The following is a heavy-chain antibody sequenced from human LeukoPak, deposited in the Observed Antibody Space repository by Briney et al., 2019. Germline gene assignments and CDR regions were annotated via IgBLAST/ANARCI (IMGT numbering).Heavy chain of an antibody. CDR3: ARVVSPRGWFDP. CDR2: ISAYNGNT. Sequence: ASVKVSCKASGYTITSYGISWVRQAPGQGLEWMGWISAYNGNTNYAQKLQGRVTMTTDTSTSTAYMELRSLRSDDTAVYYCARVVSPRGWFDPWGQGTLVTVSS. D-gene: IGHD3-10*01. CDR1: GYTITSYG. J-gene: IGHJ5*02. V-gene: IGHV1-18*01.